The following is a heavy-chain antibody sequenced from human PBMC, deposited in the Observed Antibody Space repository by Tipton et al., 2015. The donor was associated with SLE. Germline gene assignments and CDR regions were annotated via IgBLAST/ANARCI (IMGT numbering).Heavy chain of an antibody. J-gene: IGHJ4*02. V-gene: IGHV3-21*01. Sequence: SLRLSCVASGFIFSHYGMHWVRQAPGKGLEWVSSISPTGDYIYYADSLKGRFTISRDSAKNSLYLQMNSLRAEDTAVYYCATSDYIWGSYRYIDYWGQGTLVTVSS. CDR3: ATSDYIWGSYRYIDY. CDR2: ISPTGDYI. CDR1: GFIFSHYG. D-gene: IGHD3-16*02.